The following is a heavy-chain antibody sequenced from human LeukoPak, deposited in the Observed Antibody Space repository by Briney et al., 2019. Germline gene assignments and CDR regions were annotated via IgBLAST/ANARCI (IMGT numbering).Heavy chain of an antibody. CDR2: IYRGGNT. CDR3: ANSGYSYGPVFDY. CDR1: GFTFSSYA. J-gene: IGHJ4*02. D-gene: IGHD5-18*01. Sequence: PGGSLRLSCAASGFTFSSYAMSWVRQAPGKGLEWVSVIYRGGNTYYADSVKGRFTISRDNSKNTLYLQMNSLRAKDTAVYYCANSGYSYGPVFDYWGQGTLVTVSS. V-gene: IGHV3-53*01.